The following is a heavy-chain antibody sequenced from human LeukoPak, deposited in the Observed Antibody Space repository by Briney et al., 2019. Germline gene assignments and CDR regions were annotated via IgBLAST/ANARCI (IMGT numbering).Heavy chain of an antibody. D-gene: IGHD6-13*01. CDR1: GGSISYCY. CDR2: IYHSGST. V-gene: IGHV4-59*08. CDR3: VRHAATRHNYGMDV. Sequence: PSETLSLTCTVSGGSISYCYWSWIRQPPGKGLEWIGHIYHSGSTNYNPSFKSRVTISVDTSKNYFSLYLSSVTAADTAVYYCVRHAATRHNYGMDVWGQGTTVTVSS. J-gene: IGHJ6*02.